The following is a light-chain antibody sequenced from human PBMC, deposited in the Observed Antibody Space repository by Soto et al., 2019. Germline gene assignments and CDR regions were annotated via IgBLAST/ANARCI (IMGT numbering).Light chain of an antibody. CDR1: SGDAGGYNY. CDR3: SSYAGSNKVV. J-gene: IGLJ2*01. V-gene: IGLV2-8*01. CDR2: EVS. Sequence: QSALTQPPSASGSPGQSVTISCTGTSGDAGGYNYVSWYQQHPGKAPKLMIYEVSKRPSGVPDRFSGSKSGNTASLTVSGLQAEDEADYYCSSYAGSNKVVFGGGTKLTVL.